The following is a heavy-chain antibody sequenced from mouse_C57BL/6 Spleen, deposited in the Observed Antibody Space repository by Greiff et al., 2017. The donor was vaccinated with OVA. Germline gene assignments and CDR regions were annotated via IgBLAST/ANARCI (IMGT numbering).Heavy chain of an antibody. D-gene: IGHD1-1*01. CDR2: INPSNGGT. Sequence: QVQLQQPGTELVKPGASVKLSCKASGYTFTSYWMHWVKQRPGQGLEWIGNINPSNGGTNYNEKFKSKATLTVDKSSSTAYMQLSSLTSEDAAVYYCARGGYGSSYHWYFDVWGTGTTVTVSS. J-gene: IGHJ1*03. CDR1: GYTFTSYW. CDR3: ARGGYGSSYHWYFDV. V-gene: IGHV1-53*01.